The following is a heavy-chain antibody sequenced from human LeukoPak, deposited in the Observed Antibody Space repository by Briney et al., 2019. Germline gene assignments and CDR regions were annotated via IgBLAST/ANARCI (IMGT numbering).Heavy chain of an antibody. Sequence: PGGSLRLSCAASGFTFSSYEMNWVRQAPGKGLEWVSYIHSSGSIIYYADSVKGRFTISRDNAKNSLYLQMNSLRAEDTAVYYCAREHHYYDSSGYYYDSFDYWGQGTLVTVSS. CDR2: IHSSGSII. D-gene: IGHD3-22*01. J-gene: IGHJ4*02. CDR1: GFTFSSYE. CDR3: AREHHYYDSSGYYYDSFDY. V-gene: IGHV3-48*03.